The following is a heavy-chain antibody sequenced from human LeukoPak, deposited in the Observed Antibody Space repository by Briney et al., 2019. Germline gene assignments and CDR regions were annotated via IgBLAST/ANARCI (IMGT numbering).Heavy chain of an antibody. Sequence: GGSLRLSCAASGFTFEEYAMHWVRQAPGKGLEWVSGISWNSGSIGYADSVKGRFIISRDNAKNSLYLQMNSLGAEDTALYYCAKDIFRDGYTSPFDYWGQGTLVTVSS. D-gene: IGHD5-24*01. V-gene: IGHV3-9*01. CDR2: ISWNSGSI. J-gene: IGHJ4*02. CDR3: AKDIFRDGYTSPFDY. CDR1: GFTFEEYA.